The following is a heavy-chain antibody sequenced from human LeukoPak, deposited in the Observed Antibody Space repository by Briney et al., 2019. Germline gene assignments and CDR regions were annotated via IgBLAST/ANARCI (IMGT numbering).Heavy chain of an antibody. V-gene: IGHV3-7*01. CDR2: IRQDGSGT. D-gene: IGHD1-14*01. J-gene: IGHJ4*02. CDR3: ARDKITGASTNDY. CDR1: GFSFSDYW. Sequence: GGSLRLSCAASGFSFSDYWMTWVRQAPGKGLEWVAHIRQDGSGTYYVDSLKGRFTVSRDSAKNSLYLQMNSLRVEDTAVYYCARDKITGASTNDYWGQGTLVTVSS.